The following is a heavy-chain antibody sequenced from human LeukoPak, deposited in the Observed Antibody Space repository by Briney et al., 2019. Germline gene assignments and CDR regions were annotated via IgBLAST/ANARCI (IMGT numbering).Heavy chain of an antibody. D-gene: IGHD4-17*01. V-gene: IGHV4-34*11. CDR3: ARDYGVTGSTFDV. J-gene: IGHJ3*01. CDR2: ISYSGST. CDR1: GGSFSGYY. Sequence: PSETLSLTCAVYGGSFSGYYWSWIRQPPGKGLEWIGYISYSGSTNYSPSLESRVTISVDTSKNQFSLNLSSLSAADTAVYFCARDYGVTGSTFDVWGQGTMVTVSS.